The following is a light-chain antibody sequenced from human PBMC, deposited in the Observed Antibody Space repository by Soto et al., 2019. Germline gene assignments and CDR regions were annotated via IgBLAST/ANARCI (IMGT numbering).Light chain of an antibody. V-gene: IGLV2-14*01. CDR3: SSYTSSSTRV. CDR2: EVS. J-gene: IGLJ1*01. CDR1: SSDVGGFNY. Sequence: QSVLTQPASVSGSPGQSITISCTGTSSDVGGFNYVSWYQQHPGKAPKLLVFEVSNRPSGVSYRCCGSKSGNTASLTISVRRAEDEADYYCSSYTSSSTRVFGTGTKVTVL.